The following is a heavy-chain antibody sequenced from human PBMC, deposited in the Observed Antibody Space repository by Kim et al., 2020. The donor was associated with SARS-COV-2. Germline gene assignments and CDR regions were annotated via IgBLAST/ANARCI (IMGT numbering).Heavy chain of an antibody. CDR3: AKHPTASCYTGLDY. Sequence: DPVKGRFTISREKSRDTLFLQMNSLRAEDTAIYYCAKHPTASCYTGLDYWGQGTLVTVSS. D-gene: IGHD2-2*02. V-gene: IGHV3-23*01. J-gene: IGHJ4*02.